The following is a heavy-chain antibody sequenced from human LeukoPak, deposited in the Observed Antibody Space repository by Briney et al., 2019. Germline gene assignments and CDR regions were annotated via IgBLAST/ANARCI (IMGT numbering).Heavy chain of an antibody. V-gene: IGHV3-74*01. D-gene: IGHD1-1*01. J-gene: IGHJ5*02. CDR3: ARDATSGFDP. CDR2: ISSDGSRT. Sequence: GGSLRLSCAASGFTFSSYWMHWVRQAPGKGLVWVSSISSDGSRTSYADSVNGRFIISRDNAKNTLYLQMNSLRAEDTAVYYCARDATSGFDPWGQGTLVTVSS. CDR1: GFTFSSYW.